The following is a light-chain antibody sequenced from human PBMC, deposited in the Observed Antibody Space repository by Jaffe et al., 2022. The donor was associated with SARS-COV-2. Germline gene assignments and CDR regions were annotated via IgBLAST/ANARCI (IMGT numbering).Light chain of an antibody. Sequence: QSVLTQPPSVSAAPGQKVTISCSGSSSNIGKDFVSWYQQFPGTAPRLLIYENNKRPSGIPDRFSGSKSGTSATLSITGVQTGDEADYYCETWDSGGVFGGGTKLTVL. CDR1: SSNIGKDF. V-gene: IGLV1-51*02. CDR2: ENN. CDR3: ETWDSGGV. J-gene: IGLJ3*02.